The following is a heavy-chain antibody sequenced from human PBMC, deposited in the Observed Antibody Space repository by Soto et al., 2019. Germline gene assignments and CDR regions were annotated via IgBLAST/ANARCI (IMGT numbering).Heavy chain of an antibody. V-gene: IGHV4-30-4*01. Sequence: SETLSLTCTVSGGSISSGDYCWSWIRQPPGKGLGWIGYIYYSGSTYYNPSLKSRVTISVDTSKNQFSLKLSSVTAADTAVYYCARRHIVVVPAAMSCFDYWGQGTLVTVSS. CDR3: ARRHIVVVPAAMSCFDY. D-gene: IGHD2-2*01. CDR1: GGSISSGDYC. CDR2: IYYSGST. J-gene: IGHJ4*02.